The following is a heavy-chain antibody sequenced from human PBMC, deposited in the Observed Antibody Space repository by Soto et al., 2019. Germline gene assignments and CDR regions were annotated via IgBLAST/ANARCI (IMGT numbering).Heavy chain of an antibody. CDR3: ARDRPVGHLKVKYYGMDV. V-gene: IGHV1-3*01. CDR1: GYTFTSYA. D-gene: IGHD1-26*01. CDR2: INAGNGNT. Sequence: ASVKVSCKASGYTFTSYAMHWVRQAPGQRLEWMGWINAGNGNTKYSQKFQGRVTITRDTSASTAYMELSSLRSEDTAVYYCARDRPVGHLKVKYYGMDVWGQGTTVTVSS. J-gene: IGHJ6*02.